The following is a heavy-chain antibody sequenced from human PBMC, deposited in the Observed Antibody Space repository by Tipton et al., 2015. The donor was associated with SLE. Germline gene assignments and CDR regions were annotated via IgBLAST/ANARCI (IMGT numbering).Heavy chain of an antibody. CDR3: ARDTDFSGWYLDY. J-gene: IGHJ4*02. V-gene: IGHV4-34*01. CDR1: GGSFSGYY. Sequence: TLSLTCAVYGGSFSGYYWSWIRQPPGKGLEWIGSIYYSGSTYYNPSLKSRVTISVDTSKNQFSLKLSSVTAADTAVYYCARDTDFSGWYLDYWGQGTLVTVSS. CDR2: IYYSGST. D-gene: IGHD6-19*01.